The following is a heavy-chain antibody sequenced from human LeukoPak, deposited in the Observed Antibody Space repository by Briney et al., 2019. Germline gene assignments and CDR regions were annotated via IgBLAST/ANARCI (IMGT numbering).Heavy chain of an antibody. CDR1: GGSIRSYY. D-gene: IGHD3-3*01. CDR2: IYTSGNT. J-gene: IGHJ4*02. V-gene: IGHV4-4*07. CDR3: AREAWSGYYCDY. Sequence: PSETLSLTCIVSGGSIRSYYWSWIRQPAGKGLEWIGRIYTSGNTNYNPSLKSRVTMSVDTSTNQLSLKLSSVTAADTAVYYCAREAWSGYYCDYWGQGILVTVSS.